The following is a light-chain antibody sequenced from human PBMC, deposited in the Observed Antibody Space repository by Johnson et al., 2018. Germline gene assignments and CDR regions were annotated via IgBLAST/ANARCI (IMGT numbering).Light chain of an antibody. V-gene: IGLV1-51*02. Sequence: QSVLTQPPSVSAAPGQKVTISCSGSSSNIGNNYVSWYQQLPGTAPKLLIYENNKRPSGIPDRFSGSKSGTSATLGITGLQTGDEADYYFGTWDSSLSAGNGFGTGTKFTVL. CDR3: GTWDSSLSAGNG. CDR2: ENN. J-gene: IGLJ1*01. CDR1: SSNIGNNY.